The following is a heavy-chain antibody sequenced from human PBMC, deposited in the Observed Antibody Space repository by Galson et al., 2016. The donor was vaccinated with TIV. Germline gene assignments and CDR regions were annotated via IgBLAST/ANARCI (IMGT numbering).Heavy chain of an antibody. J-gene: IGHJ4*02. V-gene: IGHV5-51*01. CDR2: IYPGDSDA. D-gene: IGHD6-19*01. CDR1: GYDFSSYW. CDR3: ARRSNGWSD. Sequence: KVSCKGFGYDFSSYWIGWVRQMPGKGLEWMGIIYPGDSDARYSPSFQRQVTMSADKSISTAYLQWNRLKTSDTAMYYCARRSNGWSDWGQGTLVTVSS.